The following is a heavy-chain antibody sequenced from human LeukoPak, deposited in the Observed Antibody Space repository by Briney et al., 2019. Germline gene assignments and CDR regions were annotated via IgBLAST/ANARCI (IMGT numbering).Heavy chain of an antibody. D-gene: IGHD3-10*01. J-gene: IGHJ4*02. CDR1: GGTFSSYA. CDR2: IDTTTGNP. Sequence: ASVKVSCKASGGTFSSYAISWVRQAPGQGLEWMGNIDTTTGNPRYAQDFTGRFVFSLDTSVSTAYLQITSLKADDTAAYYCVRGTPSPGMDYWGQGTQVTVFS. V-gene: IGHV7-4-1*02. CDR3: VRGTPSPGMDY.